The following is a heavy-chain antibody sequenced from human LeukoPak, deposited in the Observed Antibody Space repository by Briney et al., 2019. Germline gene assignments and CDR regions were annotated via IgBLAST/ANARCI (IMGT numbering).Heavy chain of an antibody. V-gene: IGHV3-9*01. J-gene: IGHJ4*02. Sequence: PGGSLRLSCAASGFTFEDYAMHWVRQAPGKGLEWVSGISWNSVTIGYADSVKGRFTISRDNSKNTLYLQMNSLRAEDTAVYYCAKIGHWGQGTLVTVSS. CDR1: GFTFEDYA. CDR2: ISWNSVTI. CDR3: AKIGH.